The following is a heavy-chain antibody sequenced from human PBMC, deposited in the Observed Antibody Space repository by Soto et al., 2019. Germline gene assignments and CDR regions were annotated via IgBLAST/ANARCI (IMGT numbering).Heavy chain of an antibody. CDR1: GFTFSSYA. D-gene: IGHD1-26*01. CDR2: ISYDGSNK. J-gene: IGHJ4*02. CDR3: ARARGSYGDYFDY. Sequence: GGSLRLSCAASGFTFSSYAMHWVRQAPGKGLEWVAVISYDGSNKYYADSVKGRFTISRDNSKNTLYLQMNSLRAEDTAVYYCARARGSYGDYFDYWGQGTLVTVSS. V-gene: IGHV3-30-3*01.